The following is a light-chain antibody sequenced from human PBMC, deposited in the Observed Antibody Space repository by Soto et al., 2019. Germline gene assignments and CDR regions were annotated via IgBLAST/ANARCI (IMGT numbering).Light chain of an antibody. CDR2: LGS. J-gene: IGKJ1*01. V-gene: IGKV2-28*01. Sequence: DIVTSQSPLSLPVTPGEPSSISCRSNEILLHSNGNNYLDWYLQKPGQSPQLLIYLGSNRASGVPDRFSGSGSGTDFTLKISRVEAEDVGVYYCMQALQPPPTFGQGTKVDIK. CDR3: MQALQPPPT. CDR1: EILLHSNGNNY.